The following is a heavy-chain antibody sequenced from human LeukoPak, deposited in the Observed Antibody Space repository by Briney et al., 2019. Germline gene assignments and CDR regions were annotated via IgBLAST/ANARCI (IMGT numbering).Heavy chain of an antibody. CDR1: GFTFSSYA. CDR2: ISYDGSNK. Sequence: GRSLRLSCAASGFTFSSYAMHWVRQAPGKGLEWVAVISYDGSNKYYADSVKGRFTISRDNSKNTLYLQMNSLRAEDTAVYYCARDPTQSSPFDYWGQGTLVTVSS. CDR3: ARDPTQSSPFDY. J-gene: IGHJ4*02. V-gene: IGHV3-30-3*01. D-gene: IGHD2-2*01.